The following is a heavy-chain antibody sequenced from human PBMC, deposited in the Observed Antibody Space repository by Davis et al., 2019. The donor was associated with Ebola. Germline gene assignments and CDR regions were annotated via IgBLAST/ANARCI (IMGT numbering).Heavy chain of an antibody. CDR2: IWYDGSNK. CDR3: ARDENSSGWYWFAPTFDY. D-gene: IGHD6-19*01. V-gene: IGHV3-33*01. J-gene: IGHJ4*02. Sequence: GESLKISCAASGFTFSSYGMHWVRQAPGKGLEWVAVIWYDGSNKYYADSVKGRFTISRDNSKNTLYLQMNSLRAEDTAVYYCARDENSSGWYWFAPTFDYWGQGTLVTVSS. CDR1: GFTFSSYG.